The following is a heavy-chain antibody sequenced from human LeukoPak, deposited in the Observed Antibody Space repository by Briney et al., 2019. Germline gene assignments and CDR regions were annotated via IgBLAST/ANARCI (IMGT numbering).Heavy chain of an antibody. CDR1: GYSFTDYY. D-gene: IGHD6-13*01. J-gene: IGHJ4*02. V-gene: IGHV1-2*02. Sequence: ASVKVSCKASGYSFTDYYMHWVRQAPGQGLEWMGWINPNSGGTNCAQKFQGRVTMTRDTSISTAYMELSRLRSDDTAVYYCASSSEPGIAAAGTGWGQGTLVTVSS. CDR3: ASSSEPGIAAAGTG. CDR2: INPNSGGT.